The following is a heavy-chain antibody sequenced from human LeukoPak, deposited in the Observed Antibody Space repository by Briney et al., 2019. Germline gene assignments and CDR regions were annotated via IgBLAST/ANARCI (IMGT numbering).Heavy chain of an antibody. V-gene: IGHV1-24*01. Sequence: ASVKVSCKVSGYTLTELSMHWVRQAPGKGLEWTGGFDPEDGETIYAQKFQGRVTMTEDTSTDTAYMELSSLRSEDTAVYYCARGSTPSYYYDSSGHFDYWGQGTLVTVSS. J-gene: IGHJ4*02. D-gene: IGHD3-22*01. CDR1: GYTLTELS. CDR3: ARGSTPSYYYDSSGHFDY. CDR2: FDPEDGET.